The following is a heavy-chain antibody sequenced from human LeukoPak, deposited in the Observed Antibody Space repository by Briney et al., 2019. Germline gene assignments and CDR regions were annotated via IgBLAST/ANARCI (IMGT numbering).Heavy chain of an antibody. CDR1: GFTFSSYA. D-gene: IGHD3-22*01. CDR3: ANLYYYDSSGYLEDDAFDI. CDR2: ISGSGGST. Sequence: PGGSLRLSCAASGFTFSSYAMSWVRQAPGKGLEWVSAISGSGGSTYYADSVKGRFTISRDNSKNTLYLQMNSLRAEDTAVYYCANLYYYDSSGYLEDDAFDIWGQGTMVTVSS. V-gene: IGHV3-23*01. J-gene: IGHJ3*02.